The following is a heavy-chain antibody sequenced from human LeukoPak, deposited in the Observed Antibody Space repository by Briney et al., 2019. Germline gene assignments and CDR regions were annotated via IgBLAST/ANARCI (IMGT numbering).Heavy chain of an antibody. CDR2: ISGSGGST. CDR3: AKSLGYCSSTSCYGAFDI. V-gene: IGHV3-23*01. CDR1: GFTFSSYA. J-gene: IGHJ3*02. Sequence: GGSLRLSCAASGFTFSSYAMSWVRQAPGKGLEWVSAISGSGGSTYYADSVKGRFTISRDNSKNTLYLQMNSLRAKDTAVYYCAKSLGYCSSTSCYGAFDIWGQGTMVTVSS. D-gene: IGHD2-2*01.